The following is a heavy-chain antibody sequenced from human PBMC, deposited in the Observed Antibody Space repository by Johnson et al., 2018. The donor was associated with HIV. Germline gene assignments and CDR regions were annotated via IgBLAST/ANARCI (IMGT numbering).Heavy chain of an antibody. CDR3: ARDNWNEDI. J-gene: IGHJ3*02. V-gene: IGHV3-30*01. Sequence: VKGRFSISRDSSKNTLYLQMNSLRAEDTAVYYCARDNWNEDIWGQGTMVTVSS. D-gene: IGHD1-20*01.